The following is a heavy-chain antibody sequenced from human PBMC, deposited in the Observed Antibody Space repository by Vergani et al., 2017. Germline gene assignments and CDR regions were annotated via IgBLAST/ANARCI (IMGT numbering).Heavy chain of an antibody. CDR3: ARDVERYCSSTSCSPDAFDI. CDR2: IYYSGST. V-gene: IGHV4-59*01. Sequence: QVQLQESGPGLVKPSETLSLTCTVSGGSISSYYWSWIRQPPGKGLEWIGYIYYSGSTNYNPSLKSRVTISVDTSKNQFSLKLSSVTAADTAVYYCARDVERYCSSTSCSPDAFDIWGQGTMVTVSS. D-gene: IGHD2-2*01. CDR1: GGSISSYY. J-gene: IGHJ3*02.